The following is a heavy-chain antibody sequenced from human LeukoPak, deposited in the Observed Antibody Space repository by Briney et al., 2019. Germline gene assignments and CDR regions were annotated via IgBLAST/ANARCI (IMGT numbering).Heavy chain of an antibody. CDR3: ARLDAAAGRYLQFFY. V-gene: IGHV4-4*07. Sequence: PSETLSLTCTVSGGSIRSYYWSWVRQPAGKGLEWIGRIYTSGSTNYNPSLKSRVTMSVDTSKNQFSLKLSSVTAADTAVYYCARLDAAAGRYLQFFYWGQGTLVTVSS. J-gene: IGHJ4*02. D-gene: IGHD5-24*01. CDR2: IYTSGST. CDR1: GGSIRSYY.